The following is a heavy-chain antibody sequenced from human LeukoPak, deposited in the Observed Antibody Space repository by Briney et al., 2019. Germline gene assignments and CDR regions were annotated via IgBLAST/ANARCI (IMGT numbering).Heavy chain of an antibody. V-gene: IGHV3-7*04. CDR3: ARAYGDGYFDY. Sequence: GGSLRLSCAASGFTVSSSWMGRVHQAPGKGLEWVANIKHDGSEEYYVDSVRGRFTISRDNAKNSLYLQMYSLRAEDTAVYFCARAYGDGYFDYWGQGTLVTVSS. J-gene: IGHJ4*02. CDR1: GFTVSSSW. CDR2: IKHDGSEE. D-gene: IGHD4-17*01.